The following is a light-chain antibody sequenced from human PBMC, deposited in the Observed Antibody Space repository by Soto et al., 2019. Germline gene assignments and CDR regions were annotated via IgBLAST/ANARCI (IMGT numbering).Light chain of an antibody. Sequence: DIQMTQSPSTLSASVGDRVTITCRASQSISSWLAWYQQKPGKAPKLLIYDASSLESGVPSRFSGSGSGTESTLTISSLQPDDFATYYCQKYNSYSWTFGQGTKV. V-gene: IGKV1-5*01. CDR1: QSISSW. CDR2: DAS. CDR3: QKYNSYSWT. J-gene: IGKJ1*01.